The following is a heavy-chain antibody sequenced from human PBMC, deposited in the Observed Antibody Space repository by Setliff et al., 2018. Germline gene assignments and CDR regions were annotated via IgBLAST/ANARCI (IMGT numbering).Heavy chain of an antibody. CDR1: GYSISSGYY. J-gene: IGHJ3*02. D-gene: IGHD3-22*01. V-gene: IGHV4-38-2*01. CDR3: ARGRRITMIVVPPGVFDI. CDR2: INHSGST. Sequence: TLSLTCAVSGYSISSGYYWGWIRQPPGKGLEWIGEINHSGSTNYNPSLKSRVTISVDTSKNQFSLKLSSATATDTAVYYCARGRRITMIVVPPGVFDIWGQGTMVTVSS.